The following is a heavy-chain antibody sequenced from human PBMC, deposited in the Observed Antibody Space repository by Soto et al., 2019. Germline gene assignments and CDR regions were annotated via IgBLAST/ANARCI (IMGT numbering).Heavy chain of an antibody. V-gene: IGHV1-69*06. CDR2: IIPILGTP. CDR1: GGTFSSYA. J-gene: IGHJ3*02. Sequence: ASGKVSGKASGGTFSSYAISWVREAPGQGLECMGWIIPILGTPNYAQKFQGRVTITADKSTSTAYMELSSLRSEDTAVYYCASVDTAMVDAFDIWGQGTMVTVSS. D-gene: IGHD5-18*01. CDR3: ASVDTAMVDAFDI.